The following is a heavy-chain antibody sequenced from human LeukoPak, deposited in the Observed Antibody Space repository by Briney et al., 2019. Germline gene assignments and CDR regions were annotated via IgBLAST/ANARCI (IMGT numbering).Heavy chain of an antibody. CDR2: IYYSGST. Sequence: SETLSLTCTVSGGSISSYYWSWIRQPPGKGLEWIGYIYYSGSTNYNPSLKSRVTISVDTSKNQSSLKLSSVTAADTAVYYCARGRAGSTPRWGQGTLVTVSS. CDR1: GGSISSYY. V-gene: IGHV4-59*01. D-gene: IGHD2-2*01. J-gene: IGHJ4*02. CDR3: ARGRAGSTPR.